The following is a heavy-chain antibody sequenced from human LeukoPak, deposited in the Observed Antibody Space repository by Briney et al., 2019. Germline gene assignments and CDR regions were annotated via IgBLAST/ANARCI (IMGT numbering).Heavy chain of an antibody. CDR2: IRSKAYGGTT. CDR3: TSLGYCSGGSCQGGDY. CDR1: GFTFGDYA. Sequence: GGSLRLSCTASGFTFGDYAMSWFRQAPGKGLEWVGFIRSKAYGGTTEYAASVKGRFTISRDDSKSIAYLQMNSLKTEDTAVYYCTSLGYCSGGSCQGGDYWGQGTLVTVSS. D-gene: IGHD2-15*01. V-gene: IGHV3-49*03. J-gene: IGHJ4*02.